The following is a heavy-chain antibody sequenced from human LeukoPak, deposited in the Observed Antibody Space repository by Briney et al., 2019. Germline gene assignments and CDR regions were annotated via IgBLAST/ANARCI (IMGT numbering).Heavy chain of an antibody. CDR3: AREEASSWYYY. J-gene: IGHJ4*02. Sequence: SETLSLTCTVSGGSISSYYWSWIRQPAGKGLEWIGRIYTSGGTNNNPPLKSRVTMAVDPSKNQSSLKLSSVTAADTAVYYCAREEASSWYYYWGQGTLVTVSS. D-gene: IGHD6-13*01. CDR2: IYTSGGT. V-gene: IGHV4-4*07. CDR1: GGSISSYY.